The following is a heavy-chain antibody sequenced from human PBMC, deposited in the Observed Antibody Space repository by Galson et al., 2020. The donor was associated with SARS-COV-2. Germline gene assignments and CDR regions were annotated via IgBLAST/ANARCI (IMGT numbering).Heavy chain of an antibody. D-gene: IGHD3-16*01. V-gene: IGHV4-31*03. J-gene: IGHJ4*02. Sequence: SETLSLPCTVSGASISGTGNYWSWIRQHPGKGLEWIGYIYYSGSTDYNPSLKSRVTISGDTSKNQFSLKLSSVTAADTAVYYCARGRVPFVWGQGTLVTVSS. CDR2: IYYSGST. CDR3: ARGRVPFV. CDR1: GASISGTGNY.